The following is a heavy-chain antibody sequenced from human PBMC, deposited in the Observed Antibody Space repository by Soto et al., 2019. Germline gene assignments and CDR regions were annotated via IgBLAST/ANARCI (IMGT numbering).Heavy chain of an antibody. V-gene: IGHV6-1*01. Sequence: SETLSLTCAISGDSVSSNSAAWNWIRQSPSRGLEWLGRTYYRSKWHNDYAVSVKSRITINPDTSKNQFSLKLSSVTAADTAVYYCARVASGYYYDSSGYYRARGPAKTFDYWGQGTLVTVSS. J-gene: IGHJ4*02. D-gene: IGHD3-22*01. CDR3: ARVASGYYYDSSGYYRARGPAKTFDY. CDR1: GDSVSSNSAA. CDR2: TYYRSKWHN.